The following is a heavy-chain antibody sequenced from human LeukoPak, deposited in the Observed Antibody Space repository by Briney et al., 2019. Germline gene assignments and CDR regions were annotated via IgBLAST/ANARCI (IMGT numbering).Heavy chain of an antibody. CDR1: GGSVTSVSHC. Sequence: PPETLSLTCTVSGGSVTSVSHCWGWIRQPPGKGLEWIGYDYCGGNTNYNPSLKSRVTISVDTSKNQFSLKLSSVTAADTAVYYCARDHYGSLDYWGQGTLVTVSS. CDR2: DYCGGNT. V-gene: IGHV4-61*01. D-gene: IGHD3-10*01. CDR3: ARDHYGSLDY. J-gene: IGHJ4*02.